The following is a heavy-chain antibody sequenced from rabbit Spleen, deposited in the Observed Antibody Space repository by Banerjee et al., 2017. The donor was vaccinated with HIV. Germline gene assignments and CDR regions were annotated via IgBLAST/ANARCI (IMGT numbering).Heavy chain of an antibody. J-gene: IGHJ4*01. CDR2: IDPIFGGT. Sequence: EESGGDLVKPGASLTLTCTASGFDFSNYGVSWVRQAPGKGLEWIGYIDPIFGGTYYASWVNGRFTISSHNAQNTLFLQLNSLTVADTATYFCVRNSGWGVSYFTLWGQGTLVTVS. CDR3: VRNSGWGVSYFTL. V-gene: IGHV1S47*01. CDR1: GFDFSNYG. D-gene: IGHD4-1*01.